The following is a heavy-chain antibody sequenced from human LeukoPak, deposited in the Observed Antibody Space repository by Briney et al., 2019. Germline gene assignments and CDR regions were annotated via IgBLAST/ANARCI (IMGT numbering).Heavy chain of an antibody. CDR1: GGSISSYY. V-gene: IGHV4-4*07. Sequence: PSETLSLTRTVSGGSISSYYWSWIRQPAGKGLEWIGRIYTSGSTNYNPSLKSRVTISVDTSKNQFSLKLSSVTAADTAVYYCARVGLVATIRPRFDYWGQGTLVTVSS. CDR2: IYTSGST. J-gene: IGHJ4*02. D-gene: IGHD5-12*01. CDR3: ARVGLVATIRPRFDY.